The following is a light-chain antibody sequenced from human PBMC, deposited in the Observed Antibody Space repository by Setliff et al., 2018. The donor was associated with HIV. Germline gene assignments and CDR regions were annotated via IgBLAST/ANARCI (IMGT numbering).Light chain of an antibody. CDR2: EVT. J-gene: IGLJ1*01. CDR3: CSHARYRTYV. Sequence: SRSPGQSITISCTGTSSDVGNYDLVSWYHHPPGKAPKLIIYEVTKRPSGVSNRFSGSKSGHTASLTISVLQAEDEGDYYCCSHARYRTYVFGTGTKVTV. CDR1: SSDVGNYDL. V-gene: IGLV2-23*02.